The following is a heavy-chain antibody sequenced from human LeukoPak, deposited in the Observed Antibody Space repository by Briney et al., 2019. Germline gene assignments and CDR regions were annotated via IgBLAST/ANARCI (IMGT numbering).Heavy chain of an antibody. V-gene: IGHV3-9*01. CDR1: GFTFDDYA. D-gene: IGHD6-13*01. CDR2: ISWNSKII. CDR3: AKYGYGYYYYGMDV. Sequence: GRSLRLSCAGSGFTFDDYAMHWVRQAPGKGLEWVSGISWNSKIIGYADSVKGRFTISRDNSRNTLYLQMNSLRAEDTAVYYCAKYGYGYYYYGMDVWGQGTTVTVSS. J-gene: IGHJ6*02.